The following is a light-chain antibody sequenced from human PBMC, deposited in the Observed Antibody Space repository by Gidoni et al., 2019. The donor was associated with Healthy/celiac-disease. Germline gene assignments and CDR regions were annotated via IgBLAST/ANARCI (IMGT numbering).Light chain of an antibody. CDR1: QSISSW. Sequence: DIQMTQSPSTLSASVGDRVTITCRASQSISSWLAWYQQKRGKAPKLLIYKASSLGSGVPSRFSSRGSRKEFTLTISRLQHDDFASYYYQQYNSYSLTFGQGTKVEIK. CDR2: KAS. J-gene: IGKJ1*01. CDR3: QQYNSYSLT. V-gene: IGKV1-5*03.